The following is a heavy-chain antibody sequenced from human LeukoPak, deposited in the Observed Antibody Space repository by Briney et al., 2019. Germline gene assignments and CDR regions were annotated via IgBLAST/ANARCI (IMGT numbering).Heavy chain of an antibody. D-gene: IGHD3-3*01. CDR1: GFTFSSYW. Sequence: GGSLRLSCAASGFTFSSYWRSWVRQAPGKGLEWVANIKQDGSEKYYVDSVKGRFTISRDNAKNSLYLQMNSLRAEDTAVYYCARGGFWSGYRFDYWGQGTLVTVSS. J-gene: IGHJ4*02. CDR2: IKQDGSEK. CDR3: ARGGFWSGYRFDY. V-gene: IGHV3-7*01.